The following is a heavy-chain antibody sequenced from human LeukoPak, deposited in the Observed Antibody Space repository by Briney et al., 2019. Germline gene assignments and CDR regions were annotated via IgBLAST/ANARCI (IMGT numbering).Heavy chain of an antibody. CDR3: ARDRAVAAVAAIYWYFDL. D-gene: IGHD6-19*01. J-gene: IGHJ2*01. CDR1: GNYW. Sequence: TGGSLRLSCAASGNYWMHWVRQAPGKGLVWVSHINSDGSWTSYADSVKGRFTISKDNAKNTVYLQMNSLRAEDTAVYHCARDRAVAAVAAIYWYFDLWGRGTLVTVSS. V-gene: IGHV3-74*01. CDR2: INSDGSWT.